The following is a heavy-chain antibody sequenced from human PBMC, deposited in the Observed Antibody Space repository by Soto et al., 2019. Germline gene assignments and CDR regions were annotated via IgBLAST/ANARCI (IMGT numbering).Heavy chain of an antibody. CDR1: GFSLSTTRVG. Sequence: QITLKESGPTLVKPTQTLTLTCTFSGFSLSTTRVGVGWIRQPPGKALEWLALIYWDDDKRYSPFLKSRLTITKNTSKNQVVHTLTNMDPMDTATYFCAHTLVAGLGYYFDYWGQGTLVTVSS. V-gene: IGHV2-5*02. CDR3: AHTLVAGLGYYFDY. CDR2: IYWDDDK. D-gene: IGHD6-19*01. J-gene: IGHJ4*02.